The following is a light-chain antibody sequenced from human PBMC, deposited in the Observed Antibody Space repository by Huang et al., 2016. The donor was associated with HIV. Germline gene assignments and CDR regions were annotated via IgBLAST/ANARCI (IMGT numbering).Light chain of an antibody. CDR2: LGS. CDR1: QSLLHSNGHNY. V-gene: IGKV2-28*01. CDR3: MQGLQSWT. J-gene: IGKJ1*01. Sequence: DIVMVQSPVSLSVTPGEAASITCRSSQSLLHSNGHNYLDWYRQKPGQSPQLLIYLGSTRAAGVPDRVSGSGSGNDFTLKINRVEADDVGVYYCMQGLQSWTFGQGTKVEI.